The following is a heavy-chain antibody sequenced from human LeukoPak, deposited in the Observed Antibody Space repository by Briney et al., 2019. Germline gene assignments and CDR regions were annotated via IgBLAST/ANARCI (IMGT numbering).Heavy chain of an antibody. V-gene: IGHV4-30-4*01. Sequence: SETLSLTCTVSGGSISSGDYYWSWIRQPPGKGLEWIGYIYYSGSTYYNPSLKSRVTISVDTSKNQFSLKLNSVTAADTAVYYCARDGPFPGEEGAAHFDYWGQGTLVTVSS. CDR1: GGSISSGDYY. CDR3: ARDGPFPGEEGAAHFDY. J-gene: IGHJ4*02. D-gene: IGHD1-26*01. CDR2: IYYSGST.